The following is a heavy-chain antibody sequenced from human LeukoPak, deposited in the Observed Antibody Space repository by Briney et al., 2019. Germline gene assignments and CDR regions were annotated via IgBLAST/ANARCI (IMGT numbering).Heavy chain of an antibody. J-gene: IGHJ6*03. Sequence: SVKVSCKASGFTFTGSAMKWVRQARGQRLEWIGWIVVGSGNTNYAQKFQERVTITRDMSTSTAYMELSSLRSEDTAVYYCAADTSRGSYYYYYYMDVWGKGTTVTVSS. V-gene: IGHV1-58*02. D-gene: IGHD1-26*01. CDR2: IVVGSGNT. CDR1: GFTFTGSA. CDR3: AADTSRGSYYYYYYMDV.